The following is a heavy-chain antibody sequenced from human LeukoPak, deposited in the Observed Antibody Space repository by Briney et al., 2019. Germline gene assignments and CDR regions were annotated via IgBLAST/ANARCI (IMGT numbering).Heavy chain of an antibody. D-gene: IGHD1-26*01. CDR1: GGTFSSYA. CDR3: ARAPTIVGATLGAFDI. V-gene: IGHV1-69*06. J-gene: IGHJ3*02. Sequence: WASVKVSCKASGGTFSSYAISWVRQAPGQGLGWMGGIIPIFGTANYAQKFQGRVTITADKSTSTAYMELSSLRSEDTAVYYCARAPTIVGATLGAFDIWGQGTMVTVSS. CDR2: IIPIFGTA.